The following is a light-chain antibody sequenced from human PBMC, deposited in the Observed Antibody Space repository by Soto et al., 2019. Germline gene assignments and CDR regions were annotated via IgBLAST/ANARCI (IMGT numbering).Light chain of an antibody. CDR1: QNIGMS. J-gene: IGKJ1*01. CDR3: QHSYNVPRT. Sequence: DIQMTLSPSSLSASVGDRVTITCRAGQNIGMSLNWFQQKPGKAPKLLIYGASALQPGVPTRFSGSGSGTDFTLTISSLQPEDFATYYCQHSYNVPRTFGQGTRLDIK. CDR2: GAS. V-gene: IGKV1-39*01.